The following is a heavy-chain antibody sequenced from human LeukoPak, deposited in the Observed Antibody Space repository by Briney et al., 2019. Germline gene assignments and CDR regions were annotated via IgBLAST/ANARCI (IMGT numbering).Heavy chain of an antibody. D-gene: IGHD3-3*01. Sequence: GGSLRLSCVVSGFTLSDYYMVWVRQTPGKGLEWIGRTKAKVDNYVTEYAASVKGRFTISRDESKSSMYLQMNSLKTEYTAVYYWTRDYFGSYDFWGQGTRVTVSS. CDR3: TRDYFGSYDF. J-gene: IGHJ4*02. V-gene: IGHV3-72*01. CDR1: GFTLSDYY. CDR2: TKAKVDNYVT.